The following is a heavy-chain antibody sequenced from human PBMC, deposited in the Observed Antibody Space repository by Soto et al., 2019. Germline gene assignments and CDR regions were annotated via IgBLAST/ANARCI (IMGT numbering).Heavy chain of an antibody. CDR3: ARPYSSSSSLDY. CDR1: GGSISSSNYY. V-gene: IGHV4-39*01. D-gene: IGHD6-13*01. J-gene: IGHJ4*02. CDR2: IYYDGST. Sequence: QLQLQESGPGLVKPSETLSLTCTVSGGSISSSNYYWGWIRQPSGKGLEWIGNIYYDGSTYYNPSLKSRVTISVDTSKNQFSLKLSSVTAADTAVYYCARPYSSSSSLDYWGQGILVTVSS.